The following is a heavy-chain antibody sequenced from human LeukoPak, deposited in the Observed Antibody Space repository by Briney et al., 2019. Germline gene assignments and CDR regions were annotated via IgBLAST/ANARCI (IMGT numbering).Heavy chain of an antibody. V-gene: IGHV3-23*01. D-gene: IGHD4-17*01. CDR1: GFTFSSYG. Sequence: GGSLRLSCAASGFTFSSYGMSWVRQAPAKGLEWVSAMSGSGGSTYYADSVKGRFTISRDNSKNTLYLQMNGLRAEDTAVYYCAKGTTVTTFDYWGQGTLVTVSS. CDR2: MSGSGGST. J-gene: IGHJ4*02. CDR3: AKGTTVTTFDY.